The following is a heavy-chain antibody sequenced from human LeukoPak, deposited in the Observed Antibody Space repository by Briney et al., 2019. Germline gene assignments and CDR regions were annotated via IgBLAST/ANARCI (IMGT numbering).Heavy chain of an antibody. CDR1: GFTVSSNY. D-gene: IGHD6-13*01. V-gene: IGHV3-53*01. CDR3: AKRVPYSSSWPSLDY. Sequence: GGSLRLSCAASGFTVSSNYMSWVRQAPGKGLEWVSIIYGAGNTNYADSVRGRFTISRDNSKNTLYLQMNSLRAEDTAVYYCAKRVPYSSSWPSLDYWSQGTLVTVSA. CDR2: IYGAGNT. J-gene: IGHJ4*02.